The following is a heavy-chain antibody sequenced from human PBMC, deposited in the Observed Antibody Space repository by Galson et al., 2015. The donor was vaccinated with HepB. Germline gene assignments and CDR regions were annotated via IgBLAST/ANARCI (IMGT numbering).Heavy chain of an antibody. CDR3: ARGRGIAARRVYYYYYMDV. Sequence: SETLSLTCAVYGGSFSGYYWSWIRQPPGKGLEWIGEINHSGSTNYNPSLKSRVTISVDTSKNQFSLKLSSVTAADTAVYYCARGRGIAARRVYYYYYMDVWGKGTTSPSP. CDR1: GGSFSGYY. J-gene: IGHJ6*03. D-gene: IGHD6-6*01. CDR2: INHSGST. V-gene: IGHV4-34*01.